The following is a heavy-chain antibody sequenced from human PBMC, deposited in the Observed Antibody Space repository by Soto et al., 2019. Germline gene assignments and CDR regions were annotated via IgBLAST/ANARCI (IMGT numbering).Heavy chain of an antibody. CDR2: ISAYNGKT. CDR3: TRGLVPTSPTFNP. CDR1: AYGFSRYG. J-gene: IGHJ5*02. Sequence: ASVTVSWKTSAYGFSRYGMSCVRQATGQGLEWMGWISAYNGKTNYAQKLQSRLTMTTDTSTSTAHIDLMSLRSHDTSVYYCTRGLVPTSPTFNPWGRGILVTVSS. V-gene: IGHV1-18*04. D-gene: IGHD3-10*01.